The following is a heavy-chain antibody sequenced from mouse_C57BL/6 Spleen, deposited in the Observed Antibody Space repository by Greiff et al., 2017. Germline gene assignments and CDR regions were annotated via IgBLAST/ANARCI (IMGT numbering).Heavy chain of an antibody. CDR1: GFTFSSYA. D-gene: IGHD2-3*01. CDR2: ISDGGSYT. CDR3: ARDRGSMMVTKYYFDY. J-gene: IGHJ2*01. V-gene: IGHV5-4*01. Sequence: EVQRVESGGGLVKPGGSLKLSCAASGFTFSSYAMSWVRQTPEKRLAWVATISDGGSYTYYPDNVKGRFTISRDNAKNNLYLQMSHLKSEDTAMYYCARDRGSMMVTKYYFDYWGQGTTLTVSS.